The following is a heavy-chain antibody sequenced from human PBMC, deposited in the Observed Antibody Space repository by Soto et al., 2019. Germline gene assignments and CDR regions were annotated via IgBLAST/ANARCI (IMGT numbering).Heavy chain of an antibody. CDR3: ARQGYCTNGVGYTVSY. V-gene: IGHV4-34*01. J-gene: IGHJ4*02. Sequence: PSETLSLTCAVYGGSFSGYYWSWIRQPPGKGLEWIGEINHSGSTNYNPSLKSRVTISVDTSKNQFSLKLSSVTAADTAVYYCARQGYCTNGVGYTVSYWGQGTLVTVSS. D-gene: IGHD2-8*01. CDR1: GGSFSGYY. CDR2: INHSGST.